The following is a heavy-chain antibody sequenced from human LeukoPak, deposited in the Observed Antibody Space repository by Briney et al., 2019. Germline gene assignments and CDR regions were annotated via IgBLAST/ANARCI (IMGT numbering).Heavy chain of an antibody. V-gene: IGHV3-53*01. CDR1: GFTVSSNY. CDR2: IYSGGST. D-gene: IGHD2-2*01. J-gene: IGHJ4*02. CDR3: AKANPPYCSSTSCEFDY. Sequence: GGSLRLSCAASGFTVSSNYMSWVRQAPGKGLEWVSVIYSGGSTYYADSVKGRFTISRDNSKNTLYLQMNSLRAEDTAVYYCAKANPPYCSSTSCEFDYWGQGTLVTVSS.